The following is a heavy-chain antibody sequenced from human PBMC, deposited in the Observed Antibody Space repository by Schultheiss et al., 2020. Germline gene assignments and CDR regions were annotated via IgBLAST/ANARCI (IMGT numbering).Heavy chain of an antibody. D-gene: IGHD6-6*01. CDR1: GFTFSYYY. CDR2: ISSSGSTI. V-gene: IGHV3-11*04. Sequence: GGSLRLSCAASGFTFSYYYMSGVRQAPGRGLEWISYISSSGSTIYYADSVKGRFTISRDNSKNTLYLQMNSLRAEDTAVYYCARSASSSDMGYWGQGTLVTVSS. CDR3: ARSASSSDMGY. J-gene: IGHJ4*02.